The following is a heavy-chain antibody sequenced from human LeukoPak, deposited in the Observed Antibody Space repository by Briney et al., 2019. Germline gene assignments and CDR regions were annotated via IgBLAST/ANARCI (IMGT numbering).Heavy chain of an antibody. V-gene: IGHV1-18*04. CDR1: GYTFTGYY. CDR3: ARSPRYYDSSGYDY. D-gene: IGHD3-22*01. CDR2: ISAYNGNT. Sequence: ASVKVSCKASGYTFTGYYMHWVRQAPGQGLEWMGWISAYNGNTNYAQKLQGRVTMTTDTSTSTAYMELRSLRSDDTAVYYCARSPRYYDSSGYDYWGQGTLVTVSS. J-gene: IGHJ4*02.